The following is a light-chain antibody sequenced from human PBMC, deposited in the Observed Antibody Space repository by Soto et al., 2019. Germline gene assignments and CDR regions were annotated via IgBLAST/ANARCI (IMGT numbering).Light chain of an antibody. CDR2: EVS. V-gene: IGLV2-14*01. CDR3: TSYSSLTTLDV. CDR1: SSDVGGYNY. J-gene: IGLJ1*01. Sequence: QSVLTQPASVSGSPGQSITISCTGTSSDVGGYNYVSWYQQHPGKAPRLMIYEVSHRPSGVSNRFSGSKSGNTASLTISGLQAEDEADYYCTSYSSLTTLDVFGTGTKGTVL.